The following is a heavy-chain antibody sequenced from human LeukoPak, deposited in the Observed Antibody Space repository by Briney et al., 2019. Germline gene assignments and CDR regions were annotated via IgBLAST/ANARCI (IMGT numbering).Heavy chain of an antibody. V-gene: IGHV3-30*18. CDR2: ISYDGSNK. J-gene: IGHJ6*02. Sequence: PGGSLRLSCAASGFTFSSYGMHWVRQAPGKGLEWVAVISYDGSNKYYADSVKGRFTISRDNSKNTLYLQMNSLRAEDTAVYYCAKTSTTYYYYYGMDAWGQGTTVTVSS. CDR3: AKTSTTYYYYYGMDA. D-gene: IGHD1-14*01. CDR1: GFTFSSYG.